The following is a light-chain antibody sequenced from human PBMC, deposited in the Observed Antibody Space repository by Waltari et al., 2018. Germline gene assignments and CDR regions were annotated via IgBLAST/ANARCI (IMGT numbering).Light chain of an antibody. V-gene: IGLV6-57*03. CDR3: QSYDSSNPWV. CDR1: SGSIASNY. Sequence: NFMLTQPHSVSESQGKTVTISCTRSSGSIASNYVQWYQQRPGSAPTTVIYEDNQRPSGVPYRFSGSIDSSSNSASLTISGLKTEDEADYYCQSYDSSNPWVFGGGTKLTVL. J-gene: IGLJ3*02. CDR2: EDN.